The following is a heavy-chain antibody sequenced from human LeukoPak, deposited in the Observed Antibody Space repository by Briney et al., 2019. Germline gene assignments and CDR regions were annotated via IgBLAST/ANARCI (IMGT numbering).Heavy chain of an antibody. Sequence: GGSLRLSCAASGFTFSSYAMSWVRQAPGKGLEWVSVIYSGGSTYYADSVKGRFTISRDNSKNTLYLQMNSLRAEDTAVYYCARDILSQGPDAFEIWGQGTMVTVSS. D-gene: IGHD2/OR15-2a*01. J-gene: IGHJ3*02. CDR3: ARDILSQGPDAFEI. V-gene: IGHV3-53*01. CDR2: IYSGGST. CDR1: GFTFSSYA.